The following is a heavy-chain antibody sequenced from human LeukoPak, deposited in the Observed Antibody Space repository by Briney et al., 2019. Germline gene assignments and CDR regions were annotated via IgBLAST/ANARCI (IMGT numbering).Heavy chain of an antibody. D-gene: IGHD6-19*01. V-gene: IGHV3-7*01. CDR1: GFIYSDYW. CDR2: IKTDGSEK. J-gene: IGHJ5*02. Sequence: RGGSLRLSCAASGFIYSDYWMSWVRQARGKGLEWVANIKTDGSEKYYVDSVKGRFTISRDNAKNSLYLQMSSLRAEDTAVYYCARGGWRPDPWGQGTLVTVSS. CDR3: ARGGWRPDP.